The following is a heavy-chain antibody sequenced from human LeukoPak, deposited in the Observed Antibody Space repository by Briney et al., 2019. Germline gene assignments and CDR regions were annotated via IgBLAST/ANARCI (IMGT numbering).Heavy chain of an antibody. CDR1: GYTFSDYY. CDR2: INPNSGGT. V-gene: IGHV1-2*02. D-gene: IGHD6-13*01. CDR3: ARARRGSSWSWDFDP. Sequence: ASVKVSCKASGYTFSDYYMHWVRQTPGQGLEWMGWINPNSGGTNYAQKFQGRVTMTRDTSISTAYMELSRLRSDDTAVYYCARARRGSSWSWDFDPWGQGTLVTVSS. J-gene: IGHJ5*02.